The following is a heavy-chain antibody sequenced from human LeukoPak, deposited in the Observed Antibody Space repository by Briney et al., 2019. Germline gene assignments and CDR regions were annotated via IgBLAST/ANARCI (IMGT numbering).Heavy chain of an antibody. Sequence: GGSRRLSWAASGFPFSSYWMHWVRQAPGKGLVWVSRINSDGSSTSYADSVKGRFTISRDNAKNTLYLQMNSLRAEDTAVYYCARVSVAVAGAHWGQGTLVTVSS. V-gene: IGHV3-74*01. CDR3: ARVSVAVAGAH. CDR2: INSDGSST. CDR1: GFPFSSYW. D-gene: IGHD6-19*01. J-gene: IGHJ4*02.